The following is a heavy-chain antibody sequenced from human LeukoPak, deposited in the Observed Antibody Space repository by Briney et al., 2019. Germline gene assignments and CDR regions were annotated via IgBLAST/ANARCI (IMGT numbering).Heavy chain of an antibody. V-gene: IGHV4-38-2*02. J-gene: IGHJ3*02. CDR3: ARDRLYSGSYLDAFDI. Sequence: PSETLSPTCTVSGYSISSGYYWGWIRQPPGKGLEWIGSIYHSGSTYYNPSLKSRVTISVDTSKNQFSLKLSSVTAADTAVYYCARDRLYSGSYLDAFDIWGQGTMVTVSS. CDR2: IYHSGST. D-gene: IGHD1-26*01. CDR1: GYSISSGYY.